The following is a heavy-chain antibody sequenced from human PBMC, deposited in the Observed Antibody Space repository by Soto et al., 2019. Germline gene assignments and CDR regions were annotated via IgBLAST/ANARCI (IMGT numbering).Heavy chain of an antibody. J-gene: IGHJ4*02. Sequence: QITLRESGPALVRPAQTLTLTCTFSGFSLTSHHMGVAWIRQPPGKAMEWLALIYWDDDERFNPSLKDRLGISKGASKNQVGLTMTYMGPLETASYFCALAGDSDLLSVDHWGPGTLVTVSS. V-gene: IGHV2-5*02. CDR2: IYWDDDE. D-gene: IGHD4-17*01. CDR3: ALAGDSDLLSVDH. CDR1: GFSLTSHHMG.